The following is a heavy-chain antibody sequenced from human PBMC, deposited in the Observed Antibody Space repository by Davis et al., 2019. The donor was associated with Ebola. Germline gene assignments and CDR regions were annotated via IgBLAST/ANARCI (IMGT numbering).Heavy chain of an antibody. V-gene: IGHV3-30*18. CDR1: GFTFSSYG. D-gene: IGHD2-21*02. CDR3: AKSGAPHIVVVTAPPGGYFQH. CDR2: ISYDGSNK. Sequence: PGGSLRLSCAASGFTFSSYGMHWVRQAPGKGLEWVAVISYDGSNKYYADSVKGRFTISRDNSKNTLYLQMNSLRAEDTAVYYCAKSGAPHIVVVTAPPGGYFQHWGQGTLVTVSS. J-gene: IGHJ1*01.